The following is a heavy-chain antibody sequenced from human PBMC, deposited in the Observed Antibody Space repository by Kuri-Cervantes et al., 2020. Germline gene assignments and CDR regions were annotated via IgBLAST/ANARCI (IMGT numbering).Heavy chain of an antibody. CDR1: GFTFSSYA. Sequence: GESLKISCAASGFTFSSYAMHWVRQAPGKGLEWVAVISYDGSNKYYADSVKGRFTISRDNSRDTLYLQMNSLKAEDTALYYCARDKGKGSYGDYWGQGTLVTVSS. CDR2: ISYDGSNK. J-gene: IGHJ4*02. CDR3: ARDKGKGSYGDY. D-gene: IGHD1-26*01. V-gene: IGHV3-30*07.